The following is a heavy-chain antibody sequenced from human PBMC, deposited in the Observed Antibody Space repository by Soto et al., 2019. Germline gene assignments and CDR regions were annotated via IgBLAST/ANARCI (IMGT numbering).Heavy chain of an antibody. CDR1: GGSFSGYY. Sequence: QVQLQQWGAGLLKPSETLSLTCAVYGGSFSGYYSSWIRQPPGKGLEWIGEINQSGSTNYNPSLKSRVTISRDTPKNQFPLELTSVTAADTAVYYCAREEGDLETAYWGQGTLVTVSS. D-gene: IGHD5-18*01. V-gene: IGHV4-34*02. CDR3: AREEGDLETAY. J-gene: IGHJ4*02. CDR2: INQSGST.